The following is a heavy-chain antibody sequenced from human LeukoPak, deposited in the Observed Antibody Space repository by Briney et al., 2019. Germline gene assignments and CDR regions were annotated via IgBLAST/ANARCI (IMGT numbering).Heavy chain of an antibody. Sequence: ASVKVSCKASAYTFTGFYFHWVRQAPGRGLEWMGWINPNSGGTNYAQKFQGRVTMTRDTSISTAYMELSRLRSDDTAVYYCARDLAAAGSFDYWGQGTLVTVSS. CDR3: ARDLAAAGSFDY. D-gene: IGHD6-13*01. J-gene: IGHJ4*02. V-gene: IGHV1-2*02. CDR2: INPNSGGT. CDR1: AYTFTGFY.